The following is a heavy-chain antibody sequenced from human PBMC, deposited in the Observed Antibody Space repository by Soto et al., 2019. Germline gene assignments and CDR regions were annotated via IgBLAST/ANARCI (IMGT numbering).Heavy chain of an antibody. CDR1: GFTFSIYW. CDR3: ASFGNYVAFDV. V-gene: IGHV3-7*01. Sequence: EVQLVESGGGLVQPGGSLRLSCGASGFTFSIYWMSWVRQAPGKGLEWVANIKEDGTEKYYVDSVKGRFTISRDNAKNALYLQMNSLRAEDTAVYYCASFGNYVAFDVWGQGTLVTVSS. D-gene: IGHD3-16*01. J-gene: IGHJ3*01. CDR2: IKEDGTEK.